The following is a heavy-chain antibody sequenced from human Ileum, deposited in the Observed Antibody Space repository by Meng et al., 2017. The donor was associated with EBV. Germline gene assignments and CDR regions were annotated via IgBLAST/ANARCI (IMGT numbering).Heavy chain of an antibody. Sequence: VTREESRPGVVRPLGTLSLHCAVAGGSISSSNWWNCVRQPPGKGLEWIGEIDYSGSTIYNPSLKSRVTISVDKSKNLFSLKLSSVTAADTAVYYCARGYGSGRDYFDYWGQGTLVTVSS. D-gene: IGHD3-10*01. CDR1: GGSISSSNW. CDR3: ARGYGSGRDYFDY. J-gene: IGHJ4*02. V-gene: IGHV4-4*02. CDR2: IDYSGST.